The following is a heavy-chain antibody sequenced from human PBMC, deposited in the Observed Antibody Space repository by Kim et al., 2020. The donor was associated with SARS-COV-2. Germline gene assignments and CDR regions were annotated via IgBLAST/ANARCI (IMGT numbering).Heavy chain of an antibody. D-gene: IGHD3-16*01. V-gene: IGHV4-59*13. CDR2: IYYSGST. CDR3: ASWGVRSGMDY. CDR1: GGSISSYY. Sequence: SETLSLTCTVSGGSISSYYWSWIRQPPGKGLEWIGYIYYSGSTNYNPSLKSRVTISVDTSKNQFSLKLSSVTAADTAVYYCASWGVRSGMDYWGQGTLVTVSS. J-gene: IGHJ4*02.